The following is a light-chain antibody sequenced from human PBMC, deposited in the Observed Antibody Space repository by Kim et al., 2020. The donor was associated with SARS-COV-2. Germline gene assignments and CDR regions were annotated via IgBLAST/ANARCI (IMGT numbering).Light chain of an antibody. CDR1: GLRSQF. Sequence: AWGQTVTITSQGAGLRSQFDNWYQQRPGQSPVLVLYGRNSRPSGIPDRFSGSRSGDTASLTITGAQAEDEADYDCNSRDSSGYHVVFGGGTQLTVL. CDR2: GRN. CDR3: NSRDSSGYHVV. J-gene: IGLJ2*01. V-gene: IGLV3-19*01.